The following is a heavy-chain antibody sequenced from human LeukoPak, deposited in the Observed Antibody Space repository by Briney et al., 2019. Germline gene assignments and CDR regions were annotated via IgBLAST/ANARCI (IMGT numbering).Heavy chain of an antibody. J-gene: IGHJ4*02. CDR1: GYTFTGYY. D-gene: IGHD3-22*01. V-gene: IGHV1-2*02. CDR2: INPNSGRT. Sequence: ASVKVSCKASGYTFTGYYIHWVRQAPGQGLEWMGWINPNSGRTNYAQKFQGRVTMTRDTSISTAYMELSRLRSDDTAVYYCARDPGYYGSSGYDYWGQGTLVTVSS. CDR3: ARDPGYYGSSGYDY.